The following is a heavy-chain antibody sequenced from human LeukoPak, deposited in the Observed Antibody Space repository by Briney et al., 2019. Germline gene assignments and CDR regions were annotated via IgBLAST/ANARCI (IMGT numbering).Heavy chain of an antibody. V-gene: IGHV3-30*02. Sequence: GGSLRLSCAACGFTFSSYGMHWVRQARGKGLEGVAFIRYDGSNKYYGDCVKGRFTISRDNSENTVYLQMKSERGGDTAVYYCAKDLSALMITFGGVFDYWGQGTLVTVSS. J-gene: IGHJ4*02. CDR1: GFTFSSYG. CDR2: IRYDGSNK. D-gene: IGHD3-16*01. CDR3: AKDLSALMITFGGVFDY.